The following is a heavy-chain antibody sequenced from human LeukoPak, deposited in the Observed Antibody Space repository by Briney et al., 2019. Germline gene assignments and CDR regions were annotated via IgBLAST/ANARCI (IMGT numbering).Heavy chain of an antibody. J-gene: IGHJ4*02. V-gene: IGHV3-53*01. CDR3: ASHYDTSGYHYFDF. CDR2: ISSSGST. Sequence: GGSLRLSCAASGFTVSSNYMSWVRQAPGKGLEWVSVISSSGSTYYADSVKGRFTISRDNSKNTLYLQMNSLRAEDTAVYSCASHYDTSGYHYFDFWGQGTLVTVSS. CDR1: GFTVSSNY. D-gene: IGHD3-22*01.